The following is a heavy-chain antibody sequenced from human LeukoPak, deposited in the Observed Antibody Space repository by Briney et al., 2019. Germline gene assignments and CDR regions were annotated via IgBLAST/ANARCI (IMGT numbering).Heavy chain of an antibody. V-gene: IGHV3-21*01. CDR1: EFTFNNYT. D-gene: IGHD7-27*01. J-gene: IGHJ6*02. CDR2: INNSSRYI. Sequence: GGSLRLSCAPSEFTFNNYTLNWVRQVPGKGLEWVSSINNSSRYISYADSVNGRFTISRDNAKNSLYLQMNSLRAEDTAVYYCARDLGIVYYYGMDVWGQGTTVIVSS. CDR3: ARDLGIVYYYGMDV.